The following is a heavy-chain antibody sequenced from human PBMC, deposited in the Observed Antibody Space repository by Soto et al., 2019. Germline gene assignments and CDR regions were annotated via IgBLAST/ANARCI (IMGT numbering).Heavy chain of an antibody. CDR1: GFTFSSFA. V-gene: IGHV3-23*01. CDR3: TTEDYYYGSSGYYNFDY. Sequence: GGSLRLSCAASGFTFSSFARSWVRQAPGKGLEWVSTLSGGGDRTYYADSVKGRFTISRDNSKNTLYLHMNSLRTEDTGVYYCTTEDYYYGSSGYYNFDYWGQGTLVTVSS. D-gene: IGHD3-22*01. J-gene: IGHJ4*02. CDR2: LSGGGDRT.